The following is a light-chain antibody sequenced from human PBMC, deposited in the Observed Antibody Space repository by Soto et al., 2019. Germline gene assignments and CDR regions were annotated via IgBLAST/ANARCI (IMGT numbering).Light chain of an antibody. CDR1: GSDIAGYNY. Sequence: QSVLTQPASVSGSLGQSITISCTGTGSDIAGYNYISWYQQLPGKAPKLMIYEVTIRPSGISNRFSGSKSGNTASLTISGLQAENEADYFFTPFTSTSSLYVFGTGTKLTVL. CDR3: TPFTSTSSLYV. CDR2: EVT. J-gene: IGLJ1*01. V-gene: IGLV2-14*01.